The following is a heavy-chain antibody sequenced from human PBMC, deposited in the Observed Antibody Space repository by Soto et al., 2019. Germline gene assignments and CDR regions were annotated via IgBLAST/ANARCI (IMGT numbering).Heavy chain of an antibody. J-gene: IGHJ4*02. V-gene: IGHV4-4*02. CDR2: IYHSGST. CDR1: GGSISSSNW. CDR3: ARVTEYDSSGYYGLDY. Sequence: PSETLSLTCAVSGGSISSSNWWSWVRQPPGKGLEWIGEIYHSGSTNYNPSLKSRVTISVDKSKNQFSLKLSSVTAADTAVYYCARVTEYDSSGYYGLDYWRQGTLVTVSS. D-gene: IGHD3-22*01.